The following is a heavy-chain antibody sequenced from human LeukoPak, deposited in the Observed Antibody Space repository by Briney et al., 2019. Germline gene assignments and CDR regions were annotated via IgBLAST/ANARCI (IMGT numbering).Heavy chain of an antibody. V-gene: IGHV4-61*01. CDR2: IYYSGST. Sequence: PSETLSLTCTVSGGSVSSGIYYWSWIRQPPGKGLEWIGYIYYSGSTNYNPSLLSRVTISVDTSKNQFSLKLSSVTAADTAVYFCARDPQYSSSSDAFDIWGQGTMVTVSS. CDR3: ARDPQYSSSSDAFDI. CDR1: GGSVSSGIYY. D-gene: IGHD6-13*01. J-gene: IGHJ3*02.